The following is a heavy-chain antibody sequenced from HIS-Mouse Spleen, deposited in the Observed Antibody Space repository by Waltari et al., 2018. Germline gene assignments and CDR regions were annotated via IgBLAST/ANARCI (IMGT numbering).Heavy chain of an antibody. J-gene: IGHJ4*02. CDR2: MPNGGGTK. CDR3: ARGGIAAAGGPVDY. Sequence: QVQLLESGGGVVQPGRSLRRSCAASGFPFSSYAMHCVRYATGKGLVVLALMPNGGGTKYYAGSVKSRFTMSRDSSKNTVCLQMNSLRAEETAVYYCARGGIAAAGGPVDYWGQGTLVTVSS. V-gene: IGHV3-30-3*01. CDR1: GFPFSSYA. D-gene: IGHD6-25*01.